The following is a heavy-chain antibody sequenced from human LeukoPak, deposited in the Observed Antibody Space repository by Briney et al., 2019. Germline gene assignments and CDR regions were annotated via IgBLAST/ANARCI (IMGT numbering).Heavy chain of an antibody. D-gene: IGHD3-16*01. J-gene: IGHJ4*02. V-gene: IGHV3-30*18. CDR2: ISYDGSNE. CDR1: GFTFSSYG. Sequence: GGSLRLSCAASGFTFSSYGMHWVRQAPGKGLEWVAVISYDGSNEYYADSVKGRFTISRDNSKNTLYLQMNSLRAEDTAVYYCAKDIVWGTTTPTWDYWGQGTLVTVSS. CDR3: AKDIVWGTTTPTWDY.